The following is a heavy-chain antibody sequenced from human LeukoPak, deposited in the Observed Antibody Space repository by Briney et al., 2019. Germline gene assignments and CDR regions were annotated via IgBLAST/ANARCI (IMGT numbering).Heavy chain of an antibody. CDR3: ARGAVVGATTNNLDY. Sequence: GGSLRLSCAASGFTFRTYAMSWVRQAPGKGLEWVSSISSSSSYIYYADSVKGRFTISRDNAKNSLYLQMNSLRAEDTAVYYCARGAVVGATTNNLDYWGQGTLVTVSS. CDR2: ISSSSSYI. CDR1: GFTFRTYA. J-gene: IGHJ4*02. V-gene: IGHV3-21*01. D-gene: IGHD1-26*01.